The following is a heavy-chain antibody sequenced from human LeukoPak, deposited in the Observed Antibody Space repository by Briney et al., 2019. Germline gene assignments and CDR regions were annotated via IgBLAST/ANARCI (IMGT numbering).Heavy chain of an antibody. Sequence: GASVKVSCKASGYTFTSYYMHWVRQAPGQGLEWMGIINPSGGSTSYAQKFQGRVTMTRDMSTSTVYMEPSSLRSEDTAVYYCARERITMVRGVNRGWFDPWGQGTLVTVSS. CDR2: INPSGGST. CDR1: GYTFTSYY. D-gene: IGHD3-10*01. V-gene: IGHV1-46*01. CDR3: ARERITMVRGVNRGWFDP. J-gene: IGHJ5*02.